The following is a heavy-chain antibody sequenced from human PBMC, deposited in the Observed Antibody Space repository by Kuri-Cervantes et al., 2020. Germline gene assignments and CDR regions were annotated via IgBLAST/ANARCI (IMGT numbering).Heavy chain of an antibody. Sequence: GESLKISCAASGFTLSDYYMSWIRQAPGKGLEWVSYISSSSSTIYYADSVKGRFTISRDSAKNSLYLQMNSLRAEDTAVYYCARDVLTGGFDYWGQGTLVTVSS. V-gene: IGHV3-11*01. J-gene: IGHJ4*02. CDR3: ARDVLTGGFDY. D-gene: IGHD7-27*01. CDR2: ISSSSSTI. CDR1: GFTLSDYY.